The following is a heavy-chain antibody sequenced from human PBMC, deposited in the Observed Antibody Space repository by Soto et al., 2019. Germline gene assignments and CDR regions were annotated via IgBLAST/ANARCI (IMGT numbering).Heavy chain of an antibody. V-gene: IGHV1-69*06. J-gene: IGHJ4*02. CDR3: ARFLVVAATPYFDY. D-gene: IGHD2-15*01. Sequence: SVKVSCKASGGTFSSYAISWVRQAPGQGLEWMGGIIPIFGTANYAQKFQGRVTITADKSTSTAYMELSSPRSEDTAVYYCARFLVVAATPYFDYWGQGTLVTVSS. CDR1: GGTFSSYA. CDR2: IIPIFGTA.